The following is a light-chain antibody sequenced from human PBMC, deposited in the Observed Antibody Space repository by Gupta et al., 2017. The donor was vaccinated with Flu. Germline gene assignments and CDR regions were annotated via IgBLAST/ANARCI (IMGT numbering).Light chain of an antibody. CDR1: QSVSSY. CDR2: DAS. CDR3: PKRSNSTWT. J-gene: IGKJ3*01. Sequence: DIVLTQSPATLSLSPGDRATLFCRASQSVSSYVAGYQQKPGQPPRLRSYDASNRATGIPARCSGSGSGTDFTLTISSLEPEDFAVYDCPKRSNSTWTCGTGTTV. V-gene: IGKV3-11*01.